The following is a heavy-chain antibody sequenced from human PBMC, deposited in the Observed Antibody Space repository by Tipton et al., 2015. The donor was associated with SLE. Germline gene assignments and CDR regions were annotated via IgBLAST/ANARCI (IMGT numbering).Heavy chain of an antibody. Sequence: TLSLTCTVSGGSISSSSYYWGWIRQPPGKGLEWIGSIYYSGSTYYNPSLKSRVTISVDTSKNQFSLKLSSVTAADTAVHYCASYYDFWSGYQSSFGYWGQGTLVTVSS. CDR1: GGSISSSSYY. D-gene: IGHD3-3*01. CDR2: IYYSGST. CDR3: ASYYDFWSGYQSSFGY. J-gene: IGHJ4*02. V-gene: IGHV4-39*01.